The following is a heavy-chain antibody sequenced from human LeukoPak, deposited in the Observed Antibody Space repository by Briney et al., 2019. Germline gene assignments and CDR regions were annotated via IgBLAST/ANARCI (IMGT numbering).Heavy chain of an antibody. V-gene: IGHV4-59*01. CDR1: GGSISSYY. CDR2: IYYSGST. D-gene: IGHD6-25*01. Sequence: SETLSLTCTVSGGSISSYYWSWIRQPPGKGLEWIGYIYYSGSTNYNPSLKSRVTISVDTSKNQFSLKLSSVTAADTAVYYCAKDPYSSGWFDYWGQGTLVTVSS. J-gene: IGHJ4*02. CDR3: AKDPYSSGWFDY.